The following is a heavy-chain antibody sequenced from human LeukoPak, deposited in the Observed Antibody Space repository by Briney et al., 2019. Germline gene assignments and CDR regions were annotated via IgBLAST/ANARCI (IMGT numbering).Heavy chain of an antibody. CDR3: AKDVLYCGGDCYHFDY. CDR1: GFTFSSYG. D-gene: IGHD2-21*02. CDR2: ISYDGSNK. J-gene: IGHJ4*02. V-gene: IGHV3-30*18. Sequence: GRSLRLPCAASGFTFSSYGMHWVRQAPGKGLEWVAVISYDGSNKYYADSVKGRFTISRDNSKNTLYLQMNSLRAEDTAVYYCAKDVLYCGGDCYHFDYWGQGTLVTVSS.